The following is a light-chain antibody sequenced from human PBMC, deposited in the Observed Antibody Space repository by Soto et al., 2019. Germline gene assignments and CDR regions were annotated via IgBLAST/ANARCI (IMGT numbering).Light chain of an antibody. CDR1: QRVASSH. J-gene: IGKJ1*01. V-gene: IGKV3-15*01. CDR3: QQYNKWPWT. CDR2: AAS. Sequence: EIVLTQSPGTLSLSPGESATLSCRASQRVASSHIAWYRQKPGQAPRLLINAASIRATDIPDRISGSGSGTEFTLTISSLQSEDLAVYYCQQYNKWPWTFGQGTKVEI.